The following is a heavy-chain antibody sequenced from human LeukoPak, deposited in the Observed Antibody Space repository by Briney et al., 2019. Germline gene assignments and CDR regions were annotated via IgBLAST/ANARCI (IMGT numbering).Heavy chain of an antibody. V-gene: IGHV3-23*01. J-gene: IGHJ4*02. CDR2: ISGGGGST. CDR1: GFTFSRYA. Sequence: HSGGSLRLSCAASGFTFSRYAMSWVRQAPGKGLEWVSAISGGGGSTFYADSVKGRFTICRDNSKNTLYLQMNSLRAEDTAVYYCAKDPTSYYDSSGRSSPFDYWGQGTLVTVSS. CDR3: AKDPTSYYDSSGRSSPFDY. D-gene: IGHD3-22*01.